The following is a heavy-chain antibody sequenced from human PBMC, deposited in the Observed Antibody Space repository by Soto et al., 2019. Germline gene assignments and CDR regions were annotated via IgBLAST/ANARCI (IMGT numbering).Heavy chain of an antibody. J-gene: IGHJ6*02. CDR3: ARDSLGYCSSTSCYYYYYGMDV. V-gene: IGHV3-7*03. Sequence: EVQLVESGGGLVQPGGSLRLSCAASGFTFSSYWMSWVRQAPGKGLEWVANIKQDGSEKYYVDSVKGRFTISRDNAKNSLYLQMNSLRAEDTAVYYCARDSLGYCSSTSCYYYYYGMDVWGQGTTVTVSS. D-gene: IGHD2-2*01. CDR1: GFTFSSYW. CDR2: IKQDGSEK.